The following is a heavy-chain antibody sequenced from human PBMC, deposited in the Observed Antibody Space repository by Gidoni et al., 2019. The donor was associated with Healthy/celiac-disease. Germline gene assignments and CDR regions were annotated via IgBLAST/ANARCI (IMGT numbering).Heavy chain of an antibody. J-gene: IGHJ4*02. CDR1: GFTFRSYA. D-gene: IGHD4-17*01. Sequence: EVQLLESGGDLVQPGGSLRISCAASGFTFRSYAMSWVRQAPGKGLGWGSAISGSGGSTYYADSVKGRFTISRDNSKNTLYLQMNSLRAEDTAVYYCAKDVGDYGDYWGQGTLVTVSS. CDR3: AKDVGDYGDY. V-gene: IGHV3-23*01. CDR2: ISGSGGST.